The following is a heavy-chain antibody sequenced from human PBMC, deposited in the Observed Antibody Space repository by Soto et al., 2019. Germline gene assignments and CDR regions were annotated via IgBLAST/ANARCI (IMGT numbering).Heavy chain of an antibody. D-gene: IGHD6-6*01. CDR3: ASIYSSSSGDAFDI. CDR1: GFTFSSYS. Sequence: GGSLRLSCAASGFTFSSYSMNWVRQAPGKGLEWVSYISSSSSTIYYADSVKGRFTISRDNDKNSLYLQMNSLRDEATAVYYCASIYSSSSGDAFDIWGQGTMVTVSS. J-gene: IGHJ3*02. V-gene: IGHV3-48*02. CDR2: ISSSSSTI.